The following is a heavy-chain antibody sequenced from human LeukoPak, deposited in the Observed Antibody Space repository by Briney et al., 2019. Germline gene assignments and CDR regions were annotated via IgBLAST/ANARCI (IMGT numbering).Heavy chain of an antibody. CDR1: GGSISSYY. Sequence: SETLSLTCTVSGGSISSYYWSWIRQPPGKGLEWIGYIYYSGSTNYNPSLKSRVTISVDTSKNQFSLKLSSVTAADTAVYYCAAIGYCSSTSRPFDYWGQGTLVTVSS. D-gene: IGHD2-2*01. CDR2: IYYSGST. V-gene: IGHV4-59*01. CDR3: AAIGYCSSTSRPFDY. J-gene: IGHJ4*02.